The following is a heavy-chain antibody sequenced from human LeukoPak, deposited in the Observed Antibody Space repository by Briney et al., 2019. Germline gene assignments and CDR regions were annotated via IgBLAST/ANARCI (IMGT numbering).Heavy chain of an antibody. CDR2: IWYDGSNK. D-gene: IGHD2-2*02. CDR1: GFTFSSYG. Sequence: PGRSLRLSCAASGFTFSSYGMHWVRQAPGKGLEWVAVIWYDGSNKYYADSVKGRFTIPRDNSKNTLYLQMNSLRAEDTAVYYCARAGRYCSSTSCYNRYYFDYWGQGTLVTVSS. J-gene: IGHJ4*02. CDR3: ARAGRYCSSTSCYNRYYFDY. V-gene: IGHV3-33*01.